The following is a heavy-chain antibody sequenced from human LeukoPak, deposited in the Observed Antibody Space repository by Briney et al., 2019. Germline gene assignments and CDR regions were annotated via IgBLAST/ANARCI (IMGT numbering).Heavy chain of an antibody. Sequence: GASVKVSCKASGYTFTSYDINWVRQATGQGLEWMGWMNPNSGNTGYAQKFQGRVTMTRNTSISTAYMELSSLRSEDTAVYYCARGLGGPDSAPIWAPSSGWVQDWYFDLWGRGTLVTVSS. V-gene: IGHV1-8*01. CDR1: GYTFTSYD. CDR3: ARGLGGPDSAPIWAPSSGWVQDWYFDL. CDR2: MNPNSGNT. D-gene: IGHD6-19*01. J-gene: IGHJ2*01.